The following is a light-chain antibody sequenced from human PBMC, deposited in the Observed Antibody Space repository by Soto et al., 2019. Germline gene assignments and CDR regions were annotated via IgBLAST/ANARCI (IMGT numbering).Light chain of an antibody. CDR2: KDS. V-gene: IGLV3-27*01. J-gene: IGLJ3*02. CDR1: VLAKKY. CDR3: YSAADNNGAV. Sequence: SYELTQPSSVSVSPGQTARITCSGDVLAKKYARWFQQKPGQAHVLVIYKDSERASGIPERFSGSSSGTTVTLTISGAQVEDEADYYCYSAADNNGAVFGGGTKLTVL.